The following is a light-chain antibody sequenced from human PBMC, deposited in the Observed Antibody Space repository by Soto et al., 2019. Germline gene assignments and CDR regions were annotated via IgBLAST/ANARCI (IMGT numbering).Light chain of an antibody. CDR1: QTISTW. Sequence: DIQVTQSPSALSGSVGDIFTTTCRASQTISTWLAWYQQKPGKAPKLLIYDASTLKSGVPSRFSGSGSGTEFTLTISSLQPGDSATYYCQQYDSYWWTFGQGTKVDIK. CDR2: DAS. J-gene: IGKJ1*01. V-gene: IGKV1-5*01. CDR3: QQYDSYWWT.